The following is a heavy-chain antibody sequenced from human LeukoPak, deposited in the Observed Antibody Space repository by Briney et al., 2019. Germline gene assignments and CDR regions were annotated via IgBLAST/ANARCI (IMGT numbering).Heavy chain of an antibody. D-gene: IGHD4-17*01. CDR2: IGGSGVST. V-gene: IGHV3-23*01. CDR3: AKDLYGNYAMDV. CDR1: GFTFSSHA. Sequence: GGSLRLSCVVSGFTFSSHAMNWVRQAPGKGLEWVSGIGGSGVSTFYADSVKGRFTISRDNSKNTLYLQMNILRVEDTAMYYRAKDLYGNYAMDVWGQGTTVT. J-gene: IGHJ6*02.